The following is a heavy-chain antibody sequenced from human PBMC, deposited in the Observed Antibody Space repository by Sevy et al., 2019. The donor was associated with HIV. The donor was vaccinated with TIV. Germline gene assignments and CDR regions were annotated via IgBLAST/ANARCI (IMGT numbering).Heavy chain of an antibody. J-gene: IGHJ4*02. CDR2: FYSSGGT. CDR3: ALIENNNV. CDR1: GGSISSQY. D-gene: IGHD1-1*01. Sequence: SETLSLTCTVSGGSISSQYWTWVRQPVGKGLEWIGHFYSSGGTDYNPSLKSRVTMSVDTSENSFFLKMTSVTAADTAVYYRALIENNNVWGQGTLVTVSS. V-gene: IGHV4-4*07.